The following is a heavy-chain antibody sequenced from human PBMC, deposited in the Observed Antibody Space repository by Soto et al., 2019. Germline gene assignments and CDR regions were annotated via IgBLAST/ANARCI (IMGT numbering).Heavy chain of an antibody. CDR3: ARVVSYEGVDY. Sequence: EVQLVETGGTLIQPGGSLRLSCAASGLTVSSNYMAWVRQAPGKGLEWVSLLFSGGRTYYTDSVKGRFTVSRDDSKNPLHLQMNSLRAEYTAVYYCARVVSYEGVDYWGRGTLVTVSS. J-gene: IGHJ4*02. CDR1: GLTVSSNY. CDR2: LFSGGRT. D-gene: IGHD2-8*01. V-gene: IGHV3-53*02.